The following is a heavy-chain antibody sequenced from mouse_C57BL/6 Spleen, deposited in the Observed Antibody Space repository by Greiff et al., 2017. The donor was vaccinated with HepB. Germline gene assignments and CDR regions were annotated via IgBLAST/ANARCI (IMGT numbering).Heavy chain of an antibody. CDR3: TRRDRSYGSSYGWYFDV. J-gene: IGHJ1*03. D-gene: IGHD1-1*01. V-gene: IGHV1-15*01. CDR2: IDPETGGT. Sequence: VKLMESGAELVRPGASVTLSCKASGYTFTDYEMHWVKQTPVHGLEWIGAIDPETGGTAYNQKFKGKAILTADKSSSTAYMELRSLTSEDSAVYYCTRRDRSYGSSYGWYFDVWGTGTTVTVSS. CDR1: GYTFTDYE.